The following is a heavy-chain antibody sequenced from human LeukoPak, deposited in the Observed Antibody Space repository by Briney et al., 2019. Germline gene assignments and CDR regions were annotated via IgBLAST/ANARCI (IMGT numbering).Heavy chain of an antibody. J-gene: IGHJ6*03. CDR2: FYYSGST. V-gene: IGHV4-59*01. D-gene: IGHD3-3*01. Sequence: SETLSLTCTVSGSSISNYYWNWIRQPPGKGLEWIGHFYYSGSTNNRSTKYNPSLKSRVTISVDTSKNQFSLKLSSVTAADTAVYYCARAPITLFGNYMDVWGKGTTVTVSS. CDR3: ARAPITLFGNYMDV. CDR1: GSSISNYY.